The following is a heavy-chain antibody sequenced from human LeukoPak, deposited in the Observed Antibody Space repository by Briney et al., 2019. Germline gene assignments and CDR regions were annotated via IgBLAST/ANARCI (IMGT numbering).Heavy chain of an antibody. CDR3: ARDQGSSWSKRGLYFQH. D-gene: IGHD6-13*01. J-gene: IGHJ1*01. CDR2: IIPILGIA. Sequence: SVKVSCKASGGTFSSYTISWVRQAPGQGLEWMGRIIPILGIANYAQKFQGGVTITADKSTSTAYMELSSLRSEDTAVYYCARDQGSSWSKRGLYFQHWGQGTLVTVSS. V-gene: IGHV1-69*04. CDR1: GGTFSSYT.